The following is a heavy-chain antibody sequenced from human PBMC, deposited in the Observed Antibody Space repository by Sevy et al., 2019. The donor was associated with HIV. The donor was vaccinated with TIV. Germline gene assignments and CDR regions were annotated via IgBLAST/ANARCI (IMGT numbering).Heavy chain of an antibody. V-gene: IGHV5-51*01. CDR1: AYRIFNNW. J-gene: IGHJ3*01. D-gene: IGHD1-26*01. Sequence: GESLKISCKGSAYRIFNNWVAWVRQMPGEGLEWMGMIYPGNSDTRYSPSFQGQVTISADNSIGTAYHQWSSLKASDTAIYYSASGAHLPFDGFHVWGQGTMVTVSS. CDR2: IYPGNSDT. CDR3: ASGAHLPFDGFHV.